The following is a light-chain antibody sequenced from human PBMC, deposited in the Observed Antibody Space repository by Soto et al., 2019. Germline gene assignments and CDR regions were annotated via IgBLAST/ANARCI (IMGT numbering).Light chain of an antibody. J-gene: IGLJ2*01. CDR2: EVS. CDR1: SSDVGSYNY. CDR3: SAYAGSNTFVV. V-gene: IGLV2-8*01. Sequence: QSALPQPPSASGSPGQSVTISFTGTSSDVGSYNYVYWYQQHPGKAPKLMIYEVSKLPSGVPDRFSGFKSGTTASRTVSGLEAEGEAEDYCSAYAGSNTFVVFGGGTKLTVL.